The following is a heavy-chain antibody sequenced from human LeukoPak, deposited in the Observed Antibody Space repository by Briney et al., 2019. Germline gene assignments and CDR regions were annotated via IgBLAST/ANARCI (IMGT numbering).Heavy chain of an antibody. V-gene: IGHV1-8*01. J-gene: IGHJ5*02. CDR1: GYTFTSYD. CDR3: AGLRSSDIWFDP. Sequence: GASVKVSCKASGYTFTSYDINWMRQATGQGLEWMGWMNPNSGNTGYAQKFQGRVTMTRNTSISTAYMELSSLRSEDTAVYYCAGLRSSDIWFDPWGQGTLVTVSS. CDR2: MNPNSGNT. D-gene: IGHD6-13*01.